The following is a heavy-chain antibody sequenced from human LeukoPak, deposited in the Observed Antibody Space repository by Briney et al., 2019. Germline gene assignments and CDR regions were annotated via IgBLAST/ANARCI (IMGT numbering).Heavy chain of an antibody. D-gene: IGHD3-22*01. CDR3: ARVTYYYDSSGQGAFDY. Sequence: ASVKVSCKASGYTFTSYGISWVRQAPEQGLEWMGWISAYNGNTNYAQKLQGRVTMTTDTSTSTAYMELRSLRSDDTAVYYCARVTYYYDSSGQGAFDYWGQGTLVTVSS. CDR1: GYTFTSYG. V-gene: IGHV1-18*01. J-gene: IGHJ4*02. CDR2: ISAYNGNT.